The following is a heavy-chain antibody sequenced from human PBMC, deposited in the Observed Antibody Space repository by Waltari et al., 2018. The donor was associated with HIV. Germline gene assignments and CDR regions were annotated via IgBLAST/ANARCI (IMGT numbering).Heavy chain of an antibody. CDR1: GGSFSGYY. D-gene: IGHD4-17*01. CDR2: INHSGST. V-gene: IGHV4-34*01. CDR3: ARVPTNMDYGAPDY. Sequence: QVQLQQWGAGLLKPSETLSLTCAVYGGSFSGYYWRWIRQPPGKGLEWIGEINHSGSTNYNPSLKSRVTISVDTSKNQFSLKLSSVTAADTAVYYCARVPTNMDYGAPDYWGQGTLVTVSS. J-gene: IGHJ4*02.